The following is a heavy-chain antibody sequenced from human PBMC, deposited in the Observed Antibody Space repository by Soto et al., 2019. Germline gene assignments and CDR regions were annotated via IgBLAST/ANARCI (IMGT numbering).Heavy chain of an antibody. J-gene: IGHJ4*02. CDR1: PFSLSDDRVG. CDR3: AHVRQWTGDQSYVY. V-gene: IGHV2-26*01. D-gene: IGHD7-27*01. Sequence: QVTLKESGPVLVKPTETLTLTCAVSPFSLSDDRVGVSWIRQPPGKALEWLAHIFWNVEKSYSPSLQARLTISKDTSKGQVGLTMTNMDPVDTATYFCAHVRQWTGDQSYVYWGRGMRVTVSS. CDR2: IFWNVEK.